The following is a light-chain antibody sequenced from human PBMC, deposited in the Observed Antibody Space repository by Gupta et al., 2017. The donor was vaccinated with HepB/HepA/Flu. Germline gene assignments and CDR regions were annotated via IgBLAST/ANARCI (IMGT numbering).Light chain of an antibody. CDR2: GAS. Sequence: EIVMTQSPATLSVSPGERATLSCRASQSVSSNLAWYQQKPGQAPRLLIYGASTRAKGTTAMFSGSGVGTECTLTISSLQSEDFAVYYCQQYNNWDRDGTFGGGTKVEIK. CDR1: QSVSSN. V-gene: IGKV3-15*01. CDR3: QQYNNWDRDGT. J-gene: IGKJ4*01.